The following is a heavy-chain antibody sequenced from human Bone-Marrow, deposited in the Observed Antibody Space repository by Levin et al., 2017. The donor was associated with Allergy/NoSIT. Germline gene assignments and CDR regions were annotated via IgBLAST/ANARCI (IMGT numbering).Heavy chain of an antibody. J-gene: IGHJ4*02. D-gene: IGHD2-15*01. CDR3: ALDGGHYKYDS. Sequence: PSETLSLTCTVSGVSVSNTAHAWSWIRQPPGKGLEWIGYIYYRGGTNYNPSLKSRVSISIDTSKNQFSLNLNSVTAADTAVYYCALDGGHYKYDSWGQGTLVTVSS. V-gene: IGHV4-61*08. CDR2: IYYRGGT. CDR1: GVSVSNTAHA.